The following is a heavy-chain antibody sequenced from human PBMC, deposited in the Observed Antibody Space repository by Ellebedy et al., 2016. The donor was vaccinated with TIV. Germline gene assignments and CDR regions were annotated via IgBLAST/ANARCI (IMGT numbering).Heavy chain of an antibody. V-gene: IGHV3-74*01. CDR2: INNGGSST. D-gene: IGHD4-11*01. CDR1: GFTFSSYW. Sequence: GESLKISCAASGFTFSSYWMHWVRQAPGKGPVWVSRINNGGSSTSYADSVKGRFTIPRDNAKNTLYLQMNSLRAEDTAVYYCARGAVTGMTTATFDPWGQGTLVTVSS. J-gene: IGHJ5*02. CDR3: ARGAVTGMTTATFDP.